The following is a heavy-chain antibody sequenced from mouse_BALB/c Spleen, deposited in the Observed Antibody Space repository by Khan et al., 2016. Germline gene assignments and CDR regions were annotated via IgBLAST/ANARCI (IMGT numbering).Heavy chain of an antibody. Sequence: EVQLQESGPGLVKPSQSLSLTCTVTGYSITSDYAWNWIRQFPGNKLEWMGYISYSGSTSYNPSLKSRISITRDTSKNQFFLQLNSVTTEDTATXYGASAPPRWYFDVWGAGTTVTVSS. CDR1: GYSITSDYA. CDR3: ASAPPRWYFDV. J-gene: IGHJ1*01. V-gene: IGHV3-2*02. CDR2: ISYSGST.